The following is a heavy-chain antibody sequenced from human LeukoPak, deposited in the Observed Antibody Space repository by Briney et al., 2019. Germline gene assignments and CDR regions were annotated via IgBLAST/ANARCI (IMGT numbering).Heavy chain of an antibody. CDR3: ARRSVDTYYYDSSGPTPGY. Sequence: AGGSLRLSCAASGFTFDDYAMHWVRQAPGKGLVWVSRINSDGSSTSYADSVKGRFTISRDNAKNTLYLQMNSLRAEDTAVYYCARRSVDTYYYDSSGPTPGYWGQGTLVTVSS. V-gene: IGHV3-74*01. CDR1: GFTFDDYA. J-gene: IGHJ4*02. D-gene: IGHD3-22*01. CDR2: INSDGSST.